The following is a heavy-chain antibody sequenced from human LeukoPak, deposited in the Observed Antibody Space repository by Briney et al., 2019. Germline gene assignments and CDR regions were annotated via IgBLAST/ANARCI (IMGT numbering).Heavy chain of an antibody. V-gene: IGHV6-1*01. D-gene: IGHD5-18*01. CDR3: VRVGQGDGHSADEGFDI. CDR2: TYYRSKWYN. CDR1: GDSVFSNSS. J-gene: IGHJ3*02. Sequence: SQTLSLTCAISGDSVFSNSSWNWIRQSPSRGLEWLGRTYYRSKWYNDYGVSVKSRININPDTSKNHFSLQLSSVTPEDTAVYYCVRVGQGDGHSADEGFDIWGQGTMVTVS.